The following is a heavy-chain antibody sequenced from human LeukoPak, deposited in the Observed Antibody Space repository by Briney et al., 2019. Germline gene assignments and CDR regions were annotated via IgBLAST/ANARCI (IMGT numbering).Heavy chain of an antibody. CDR2: VSYTGRT. J-gene: IGHJ3*01. Sequence: ETLSLTCTDSGGSLSGHYWSWIPPPAGKILECIGYVSYTGRTKYNPSLQIRVTISIDTSKSQFSLKLTSVTSADTAVYPCARLLDNDISGDPDTFDVWGQGTTVIVSS. CDR1: GGSLSGHY. V-gene: IGHV4-59*11. CDR3: ARLLDNDISGDPDTFDV. D-gene: IGHD3-22*01.